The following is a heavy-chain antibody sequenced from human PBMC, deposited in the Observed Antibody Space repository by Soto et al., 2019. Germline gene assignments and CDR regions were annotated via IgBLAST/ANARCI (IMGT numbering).Heavy chain of an antibody. CDR1: GASLTPYY. CDR3: ARDMRAGFTHYFDP. J-gene: IGHJ5*02. V-gene: IGHV4-59*01. CDR2: AYSLGRP. Sequence: SETLSLICAVSGASLTPYYWYWIRQPPGQKLEWIGYAYSLGRPNYNPSLKSRVTMSLDTSKNQFSLELTSVTAADMAVYYWARDMRAGFTHYFDPWGQGTLVTVSS. D-gene: IGHD1-26*01.